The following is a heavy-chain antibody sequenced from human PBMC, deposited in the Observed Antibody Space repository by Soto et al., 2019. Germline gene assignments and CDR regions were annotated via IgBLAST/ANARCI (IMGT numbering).Heavy chain of an antibody. J-gene: IGHJ4*02. V-gene: IGHV3-21*01. CDR3: ARDSFGYGRRFDY. CDR2: ITSSSSYI. CDR1: GFTFSSYS. D-gene: IGHD5-18*01. Sequence: EVQLVESGGGLVKPGGSLRLSCTASGFTFSSYSMNWVRQAPGKGLEWVSSITSSSSYIYYADSVKGRFTISRDNAKNSLYLQMNSLRAEDTAVYYCARDSFGYGRRFDYWGQGTLVTVSS.